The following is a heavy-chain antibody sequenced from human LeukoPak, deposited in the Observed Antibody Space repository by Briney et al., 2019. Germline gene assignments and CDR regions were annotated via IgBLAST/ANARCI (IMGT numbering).Heavy chain of an antibody. D-gene: IGHD2-15*01. CDR3: ARDGRGRTFVVVAAIDYFDY. V-gene: IGHV3-30*04. CDR2: ISYDGSNK. J-gene: IGHJ4*02. Sequence: GRSLRLSCAASGFTFSSYAMHWVRQAPGKGLEWVAVISYDGSNKYYADSVKGRFTISRDNSKNTLYLQMNSLRAEDTAVYYCARDGRGRTFVVVAAIDYFDYWGQGTLVTVSS. CDR1: GFTFSSYA.